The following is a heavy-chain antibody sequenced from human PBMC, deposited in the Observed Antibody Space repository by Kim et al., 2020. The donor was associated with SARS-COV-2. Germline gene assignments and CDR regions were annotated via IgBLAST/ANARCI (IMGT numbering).Heavy chain of an antibody. D-gene: IGHD2-2*01. J-gene: IGHJ4*02. Sequence: SETLSLSCTVSGYSLSSDYYWGCRRQPPGRGVWCIASIYHGRRTYYNPSLKGRVIISIDTSKNSFSMKLTSVTAADTAVYYCARGVSTGAGPDIDSCGQG. V-gene: IGHV4-38-2*02. CDR1: GYSLSSDYY. CDR3: ARGVSTGAGPDIDS. CDR2: IYHGRRT.